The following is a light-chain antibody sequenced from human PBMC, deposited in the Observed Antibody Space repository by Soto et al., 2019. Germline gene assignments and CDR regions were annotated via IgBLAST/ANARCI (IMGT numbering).Light chain of an antibody. V-gene: IGKV1-6*01. CDR1: QGIRND. CDR2: AAS. J-gene: IGKJ1*01. Sequence: AILMTKSPSSLSASAGDRVTITCRASQGIRNDLAWYQQKPGKAPNLLISAASSLQSGVPTRFSGSGSGTDFTLTISSLQPEDSATYYCQQSYSYTRMFGQGTKVDI. CDR3: QQSYSYTRM.